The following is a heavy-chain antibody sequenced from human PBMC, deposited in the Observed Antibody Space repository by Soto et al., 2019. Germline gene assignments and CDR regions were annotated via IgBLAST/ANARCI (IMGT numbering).Heavy chain of an antibody. J-gene: IGHJ5*02. CDR3: AKDLPGELLLTCFDA. V-gene: IGHV3-23*01. CDR1: GFTFSSYA. Sequence: EVHLLESGGNLVHPGGSLRLSCAASGFTFSSYAMTWVRQAPGKGLEWVSSIPYSGGSTYYADSVKGRFTVSRDNSKNTVYLQMNSLRAEDTAVYYCAKDLPGELLLTCFDAWGQGTLVTVSS. CDR2: IPYSGGST. D-gene: IGHD1-26*01.